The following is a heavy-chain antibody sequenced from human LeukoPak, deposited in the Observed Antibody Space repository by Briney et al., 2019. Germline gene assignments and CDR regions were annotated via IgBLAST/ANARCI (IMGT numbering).Heavy chain of an antibody. D-gene: IGHD2-2*01. V-gene: IGHV4-4*07. CDR3: ATDVKGYCSSTSCWDWFDP. Sequence: SETLSLTCTVSGGSISSYYWSWIRQPAGKGLEWIGRIYTSGSTNYNPSLKSRVTMSVDTSKNQFSLKLSSVTAADTAVYYCATDVKGYCSSTSCWDWFDPWGQGTLVTVSS. CDR1: GGSISSYY. CDR2: IYTSGST. J-gene: IGHJ5*02.